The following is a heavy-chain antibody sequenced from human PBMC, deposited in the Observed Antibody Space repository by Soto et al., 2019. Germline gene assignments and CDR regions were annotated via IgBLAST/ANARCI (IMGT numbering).Heavy chain of an antibody. J-gene: IGHJ4*02. D-gene: IGHD3-16*02. CDR3: ARDGRRRVMITFGGVIAPYYFDY. V-gene: IGHV3-48*01. CDR1: GFTFSSYS. Sequence: GGSLRLSCAASGFTFSSYSMNWVRQAPGKGLEWVSYISSSSSTIYYADSVKGRFTISRDNSKNTLYLQMNSLRAEDTAVYYCARDGRRRVMITFGGVIAPYYFDYWGQGTLVTVSS. CDR2: ISSSSSTI.